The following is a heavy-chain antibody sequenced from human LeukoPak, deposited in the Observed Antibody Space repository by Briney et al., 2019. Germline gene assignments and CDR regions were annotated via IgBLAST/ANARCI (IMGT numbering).Heavy chain of an antibody. V-gene: IGHV3-30*04. CDR1: GFTFSTYA. D-gene: IGHD2-8*02. CDR3: SRSPGVLGTNYFDY. Sequence: GGSLRLSCAASGFTFSTYAMHWVRQAPGKGLEWVAVISYGGSSENYADSVKGRFTVSRDNSKSTLYLQMNSLTPDDTSVYYCSRSPGVLGTNYFDYWGQGTLVTVSS. CDR2: ISYGGSSE. J-gene: IGHJ4*02.